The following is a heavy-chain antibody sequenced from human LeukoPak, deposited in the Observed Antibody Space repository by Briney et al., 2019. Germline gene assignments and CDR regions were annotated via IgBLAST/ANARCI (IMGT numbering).Heavy chain of an antibody. Sequence: PGGTLRLSCAASGFTFSSYGMSWVRQAPGKGLEWVAFIRYDGSNKYYADSVKGRFTISRDNSKNTLYLQMNSLRAEDTAVYYCAKALDRGYSYGPGDYWGQGTLVTVSS. J-gene: IGHJ4*02. CDR3: AKALDRGYSYGPGDY. CDR2: IRYDGSNK. D-gene: IGHD5-18*01. CDR1: GFTFSSYG. V-gene: IGHV3-30*02.